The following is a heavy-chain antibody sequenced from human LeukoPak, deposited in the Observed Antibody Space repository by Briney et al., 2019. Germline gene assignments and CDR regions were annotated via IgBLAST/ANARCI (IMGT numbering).Heavy chain of an antibody. J-gene: IGHJ4*02. D-gene: IGHD2-2*01. CDR3: ARHFCSSTSCSN. V-gene: IGHV3-66*04. Sequence: GGSLRLSCAASGSTVSNNYMRWVRQAPGKGLEWVSLIYSGGSTYYADSVKGRFIISRDNSKNSLYLQMNSLRAEDTAVYYCARHFCSSTSCSNWGQATLVTVSS. CDR2: IYSGGST. CDR1: GSTVSNNY.